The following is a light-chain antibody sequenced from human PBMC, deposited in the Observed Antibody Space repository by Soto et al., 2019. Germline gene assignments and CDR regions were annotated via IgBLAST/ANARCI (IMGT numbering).Light chain of an antibody. Sequence: QSALTQPASVSGSPGQSITISCTGTSSDVGEYNYVSWYQQHPGKAPKLLIYDVSDRPSGVSNRFSGSKSGNTASLTISGLQAEDEADYYCSSYSSSSTLVVFGGGTKVTVL. CDR2: DVS. CDR3: SSYSSSSTLVV. CDR1: SSDVGEYNY. J-gene: IGLJ2*01. V-gene: IGLV2-14*03.